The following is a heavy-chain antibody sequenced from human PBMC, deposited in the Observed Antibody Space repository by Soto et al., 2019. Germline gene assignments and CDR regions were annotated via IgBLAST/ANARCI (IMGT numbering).Heavy chain of an antibody. CDR1: GGTFSSYA. CDR3: ATANVGYYYGLDV. V-gene: IGHV1-69*12. CDR2: IIPVFVTA. Sequence: QVQLVQSGAEVKKPGSSVKVSCKASGGTFSSYAISWVRQAPGQGLEWMGGIIPVFVTANYAQKFQGRVTITADECTSTAYMELSSLRSEDTAVYFCATANVGYYYGLDVWGQGTTVTVSS. J-gene: IGHJ6*02. D-gene: IGHD3-16*01.